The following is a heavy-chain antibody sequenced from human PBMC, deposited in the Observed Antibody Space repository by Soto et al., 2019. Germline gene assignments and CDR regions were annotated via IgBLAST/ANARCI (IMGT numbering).Heavy chain of an antibody. D-gene: IGHD4-4*01. J-gene: IGHJ4*02. CDR3: ARDSSRLQDY. CDR1: GGSVSNGLYY. Sequence: SETLSLTCTVSGGSVSNGLYYWSWIRQPPGKRLEWIGHIYYSGTTNYNPSLQSRVTISIDTSKNQFSLKLNSVTAADTAVYFCARDSSRLQDYWGQGILVTVSS. CDR2: IYYSGTT. V-gene: IGHV4-61*01.